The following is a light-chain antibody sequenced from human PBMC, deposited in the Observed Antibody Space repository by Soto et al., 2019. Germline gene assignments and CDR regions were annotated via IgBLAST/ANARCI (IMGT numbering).Light chain of an antibody. CDR2: TAS. CDR1: QSINTY. V-gene: IGKV1-39*01. J-gene: IGKJ1*01. Sequence: DIQMTQSPSSLSASVGDRVTITCRASQSINTYLNWYQQKPGKAPKLLIYTASSLQGGVPSRFSGSGSGTDFTLTISSLQPEDFATYYCQQTYSTLWTFGQGTKLENK. CDR3: QQTYSTLWT.